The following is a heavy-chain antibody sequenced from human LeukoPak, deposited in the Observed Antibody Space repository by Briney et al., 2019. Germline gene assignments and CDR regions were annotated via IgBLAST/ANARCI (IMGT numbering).Heavy chain of an antibody. V-gene: IGHV1-69*05. CDR2: IIPIFGTA. CDR1: GYTFTSYD. D-gene: IGHD6-19*01. J-gene: IGHJ3*02. CDR3: ARDLAEENSGETGAFDI. Sequence: ASVKVSCKASGYTFTSYDINWVRQAPGQGLEWMGGIIPIFGTANYAQKFQGRVTITTDESTSTAYMELSSLRSEDTAVYYCARDLAEENSGETGAFDIWGQGTMVTVSS.